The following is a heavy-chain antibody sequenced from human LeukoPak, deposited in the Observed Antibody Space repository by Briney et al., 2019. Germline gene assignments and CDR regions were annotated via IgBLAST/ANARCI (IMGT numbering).Heavy chain of an antibody. Sequence: PETLSLTCTVSGGSISTYYWSWIRQPPGEGLEWIGYIYYSGSTNYNPSLKSRVTISVDTSKNQFSLKLSSVTAADTAVYYCARAPSAKNSSPYFFDYWGQGTLVTVSS. D-gene: IGHD6-6*01. CDR1: GGSISTYY. CDR2: IYYSGST. J-gene: IGHJ4*02. CDR3: ARAPSAKNSSPYFFDY. V-gene: IGHV4-59*01.